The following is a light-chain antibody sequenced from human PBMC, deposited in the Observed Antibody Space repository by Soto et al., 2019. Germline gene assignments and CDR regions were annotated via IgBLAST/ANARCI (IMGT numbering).Light chain of an antibody. V-gene: IGKV1-27*01. CDR3: QKYEGVPLT. Sequence: DIQMTQSPSSLSASVGDRVIITCRASQGIDNYLAWYQQRPGKVPKLLIYAASTLQSGVPSRFSGSGSGTEFTLTISSLQPEDVASYYCQKYEGVPLTFGGVTRVEIK. CDR1: QGIDNY. CDR2: AAS. J-gene: IGKJ4*01.